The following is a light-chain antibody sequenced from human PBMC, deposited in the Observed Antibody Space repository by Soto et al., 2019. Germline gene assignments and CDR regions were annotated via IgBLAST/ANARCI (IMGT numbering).Light chain of an antibody. CDR1: QSVSSH. J-gene: IGKJ5*01. V-gene: IGKV3-11*01. CDR2: DAS. Sequence: EIVLPQSPATLSVSPGETGTLSCRACQSVSSHLAWYQQNPGQAPSHLIYDASKRPTGIPARFSGSGSGTDCTLTISSLEPEDFAVYYCQQRSDRLPITFGQGTRLEIK. CDR3: QQRSDRLPIT.